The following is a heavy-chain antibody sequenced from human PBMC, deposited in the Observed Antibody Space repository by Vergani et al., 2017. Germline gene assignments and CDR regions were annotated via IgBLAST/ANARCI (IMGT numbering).Heavy chain of an antibody. CDR2: IIPIFGTA. CDR3: ASNTYYYDSSGYYYNKLDY. D-gene: IGHD3-22*01. Sequence: QVQLVQSGAEVKKPGSSVKVSCKASGGTFSSYAISWVRQAPGQGLEWMGGIIPIFGTANYAQKFQGRVTITADESTSTAYMELSSLRSEDTAVYYCASNTYYYDSSGYYYNKLDYLGQGTLVTVSS. J-gene: IGHJ4*02. V-gene: IGHV1-69*01. CDR1: GGTFSSYA.